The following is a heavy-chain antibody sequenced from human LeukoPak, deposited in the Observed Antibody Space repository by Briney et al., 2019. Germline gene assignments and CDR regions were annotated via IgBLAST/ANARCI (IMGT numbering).Heavy chain of an antibody. CDR1: GYTFTSYG. D-gene: IGHD2-15*01. Sequence: ASVKVSCKASGYTFTSYGISWVRQAPGQGLGWVGWISAYNGNTNYAQKLQGRVTMTTDTSTSTAYMELRSPRSDDTAVYYCARVGSGAYYYYYGMDVWGQGTTVTVSS. CDR2: ISAYNGNT. J-gene: IGHJ6*02. V-gene: IGHV1-18*01. CDR3: ARVGSGAYYYYYGMDV.